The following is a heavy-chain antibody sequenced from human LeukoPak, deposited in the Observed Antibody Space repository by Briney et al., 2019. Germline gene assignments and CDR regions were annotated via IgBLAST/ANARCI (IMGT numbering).Heavy chain of an antibody. J-gene: IGHJ4*02. CDR2: IYYSGST. V-gene: IGHV4-59*08. CDR3: ARHAQRYDSSFDC. Sequence: PAETLSLTCTVSGGSLSNFYWSWIRQPPGKGLEWIAFIYYSGSTRYNTSLKSRVTISVDTSKNQFSLKLSSVNAADTAVYYCARHAQRYDSSFDCWGQGTLVTVSS. D-gene: IGHD5-24*01. CDR1: GGSLSNFY.